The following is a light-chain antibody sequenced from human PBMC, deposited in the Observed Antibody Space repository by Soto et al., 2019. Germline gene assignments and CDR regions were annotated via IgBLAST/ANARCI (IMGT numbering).Light chain of an antibody. CDR3: QQYSSSFLT. CDR1: QSVSNNY. CDR2: GAS. J-gene: IGKJ1*01. Sequence: EIVLTQSPGTLSLSPGERATLSCRASQSVSNNYLAWYQQKPGQAPRLLIYGASSRATGIPDRFSASGSGTDFTLTISRLEPEDFAVYYCQQYSSSFLTFGQGTKVDIK. V-gene: IGKV3-20*01.